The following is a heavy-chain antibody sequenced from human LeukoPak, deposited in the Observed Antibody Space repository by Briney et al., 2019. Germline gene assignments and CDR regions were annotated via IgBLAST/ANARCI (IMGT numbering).Heavy chain of an antibody. CDR2: INPKSGDT. CDR3: GVHWGSGYYFDL. Sequence: ASVKVSCKASGYTFTDHYVHWVRQTPGPGLEWMGWINPKSGDTNYAQKFQGRVTMTRDTSIVTAYMELSSLTSDDTGVYYCGVHWGSGYYFDLWGRGILVTVSS. J-gene: IGHJ2*01. V-gene: IGHV1-2*02. CDR1: GYTFTDHY. D-gene: IGHD7-27*01.